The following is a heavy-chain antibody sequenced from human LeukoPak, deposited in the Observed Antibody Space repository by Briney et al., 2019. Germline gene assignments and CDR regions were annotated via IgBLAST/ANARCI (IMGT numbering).Heavy chain of an antibody. J-gene: IGHJ4*02. D-gene: IGHD1-1*01. V-gene: IGHV1-18*04. Sequence: ASVKVSCKASGYIFTSYGISWVRQAPGQGLEWMGWINAYNGNTNYAQKLQGRVTMTTDTSTGTAYMELRSLRSDDTAVYYCARDYNWNVDYWGQGTLVTVSS. CDR3: ARDYNWNVDY. CDR1: GYIFTSYG. CDR2: INAYNGNT.